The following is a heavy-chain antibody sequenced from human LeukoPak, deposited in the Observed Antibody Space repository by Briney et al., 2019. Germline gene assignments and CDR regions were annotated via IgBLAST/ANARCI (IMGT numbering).Heavy chain of an antibody. V-gene: IGHV3-33*01. CDR1: GLIFSNYG. CDR2: IWYDGSNK. CDR3: ARGLRNTDTFDI. Sequence: GGSLRLSCAASGLIFSNYGMHWVRHAPGKELEWVAVIWYDGSNKYYADSVKGRFTISRDNSKNTVYLQMNSLRAEDTAVYYCARGLRNTDTFDIWGQGTMVTVSS. J-gene: IGHJ3*02.